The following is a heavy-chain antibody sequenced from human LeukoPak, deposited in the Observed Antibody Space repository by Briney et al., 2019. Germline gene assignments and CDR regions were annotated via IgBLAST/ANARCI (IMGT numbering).Heavy chain of an antibody. V-gene: IGHV3-23*01. CDR3: AKDFSAGGNYGYGRFGP. Sequence: PGGSLRLSCAASGFTFSNYVMNWVRQAPGKGLEWVSAISGSGDYSNSADSVKGRFTISRDNSENTLYLQMNSLRAKDTGVYYCAKDFSAGGNYGYGRFGPWGQGTLVTVSS. J-gene: IGHJ5*02. CDR2: ISGSGDYS. CDR1: GFTFSNYV. D-gene: IGHD4-17*01.